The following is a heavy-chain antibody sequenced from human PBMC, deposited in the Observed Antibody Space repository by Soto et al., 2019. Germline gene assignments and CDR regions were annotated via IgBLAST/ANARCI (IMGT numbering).Heavy chain of an antibody. CDR1: GYTFRSYV. V-gene: IGHV1-69*01. Sequence: QVRMVQSGAEVKKPGSSVKVSCKASGYTFRSYVVSWVRQAPGHGLEWMGGIIPLFDAAKSAQKLQGRVAISADGSTDTANMELNSLRSEVTAVYSCATNKCYFDSSGTYCFGGLYGMDVWGQGNTVTVSS. D-gene: IGHD6-19*01. J-gene: IGHJ6*02. CDR2: IIPLFDAA. CDR3: ATNKCYFDSSGTYCFGGLYGMDV.